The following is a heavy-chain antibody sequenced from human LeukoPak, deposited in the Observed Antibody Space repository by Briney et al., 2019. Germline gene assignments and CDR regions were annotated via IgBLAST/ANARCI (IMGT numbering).Heavy chain of an antibody. CDR2: ISRSSSYI. CDR3: ARSEITFGGVIVYDY. J-gene: IGHJ4*02. D-gene: IGHD3-16*02. CDR1: GFTFSSCS. Sequence: GGSLRLSCAASGFTFSSCSINWVRHARGKGLECVSSISRSSSYIYYADSVKGRLTTSRGNAKNSLYLQMNSPRAEDTAVYYCARSEITFGGVIVYDYWGQGTLVTVSS. V-gene: IGHV3-21*01.